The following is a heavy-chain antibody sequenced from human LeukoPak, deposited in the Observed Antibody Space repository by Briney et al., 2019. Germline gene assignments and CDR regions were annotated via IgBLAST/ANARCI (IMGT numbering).Heavy chain of an antibody. CDR3: AKECYYSPGHKFDL. CDR2: LFTGGGRT. Sequence: QTGGSLRLSCAASGFTFNNYLMSWVRQAPGKGLEWVSVLFTGGGRTLYADSVKGRFTISGDTSRTTLYLQMNGLRAEDTAVYYCAKECYYSPGHKFDLWGQGTLVTVSS. D-gene: IGHD3-10*01. CDR1: GFTFNNYL. J-gene: IGHJ4*02. V-gene: IGHV3-23*01.